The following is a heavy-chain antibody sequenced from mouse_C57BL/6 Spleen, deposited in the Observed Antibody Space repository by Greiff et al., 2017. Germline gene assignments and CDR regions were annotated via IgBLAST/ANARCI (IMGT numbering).Heavy chain of an antibody. CDR2: IRNQANGYTT. CDR3: ASSYGYSMDY. J-gene: IGHJ4*01. V-gene: IGHV7-3*01. D-gene: IGHD2-2*01. CDR1: GFTFTAYY. Sequence: EVMLVESGGGLVQPGGSLSLSCAASGFTFTAYYMSWVRQPPGKALEWLGFIRNQANGYTTEYSASVKGRFTISRDNSQRILDRQMNALRAEDSATYYCASSYGYSMDYWGQGTSVTVSS.